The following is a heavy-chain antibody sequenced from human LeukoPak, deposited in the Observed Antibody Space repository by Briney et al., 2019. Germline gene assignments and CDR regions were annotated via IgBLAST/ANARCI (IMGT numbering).Heavy chain of an antibody. Sequence: GGSLRLSCAASGFTFDDYAMHWVRQAPGKGLEWVSLISGDGGSTYYADPVKGRFTISRDNSKNSLYLQMNSLRTEDTALYYCAKDIDHYDFWSGYYRSGFDYWGQGTLVTVSS. CDR1: GFTFDDYA. V-gene: IGHV3-43*02. CDR3: AKDIDHYDFWSGYYRSGFDY. D-gene: IGHD3-3*01. CDR2: ISGDGGST. J-gene: IGHJ4*02.